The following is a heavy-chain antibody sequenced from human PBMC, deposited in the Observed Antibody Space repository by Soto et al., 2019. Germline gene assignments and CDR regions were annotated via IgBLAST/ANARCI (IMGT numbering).Heavy chain of an antibody. V-gene: IGHV3-74*01. J-gene: IGHJ4*02. CDR3: ARDPSEGYYDFWSGYYYLDY. CDR2: INSDGSST. Sequence: GSLILSCAASVFTFSSYWMHWVRQAPGKGKVWVSRINSDGSSTSYADSVKGRFTISRGNAKNTLYLQMNSLRAEDTAVYYCARDPSEGYYDFWSGYYYLDYWGQGNLVTVSS. D-gene: IGHD3-3*01. CDR1: VFTFSSYW.